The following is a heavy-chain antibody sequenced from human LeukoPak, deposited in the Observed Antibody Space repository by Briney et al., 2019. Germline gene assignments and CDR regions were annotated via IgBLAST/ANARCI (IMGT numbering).Heavy chain of an antibody. Sequence: SETLSLTCTVSGGSISSYYWSWIRQSPGKGLEWIGYIYYSGNTNYNPSLKSRVTISVDTSKSQFSLKLSSVTAADTAVYYCAREWGYMHVWGKGTTVTVSS. D-gene: IGHD1-26*01. V-gene: IGHV4-59*01. CDR2: IYYSGNT. CDR3: AREWGYMHV. J-gene: IGHJ6*03. CDR1: GGSISSYY.